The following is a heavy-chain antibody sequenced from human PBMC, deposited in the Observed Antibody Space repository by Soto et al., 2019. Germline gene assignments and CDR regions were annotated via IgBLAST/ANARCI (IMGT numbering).Heavy chain of an antibody. V-gene: IGHV3-64*01. Sequence: GGSLRLSCAASGFTFSNYDMHWVRQAPGKGLEYVSAINNNGVITYYANSVKGRFTISRDNSRNTLYLQVGSLRADDTALYYCARWLSIPGLDSWGQGTLVTVSS. CDR2: INNNGVIT. CDR3: ARWLSIPGLDS. J-gene: IGHJ5*01. D-gene: IGHD2-21*01. CDR1: GFTFSNYD.